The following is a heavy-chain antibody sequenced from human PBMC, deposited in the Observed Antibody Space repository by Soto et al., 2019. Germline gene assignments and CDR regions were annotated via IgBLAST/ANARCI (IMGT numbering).Heavy chain of an antibody. CDR3: AKRGGHDSSGYYRPYYYYGMDV. CDR2: INSDGSST. Sequence: PGGSLRLSCAASGFTFSSYWMHWVRQAPGKGLVWVSRINSDGSSTSYADSVKGRFTISRDNAKNTLYLQMNSLRAEDTAVYYCAKRGGHDSSGYYRPYYYYGMDVWGQGTTVTVSS. D-gene: IGHD3-22*01. CDR1: GFTFSSYW. J-gene: IGHJ6*02. V-gene: IGHV3-74*01.